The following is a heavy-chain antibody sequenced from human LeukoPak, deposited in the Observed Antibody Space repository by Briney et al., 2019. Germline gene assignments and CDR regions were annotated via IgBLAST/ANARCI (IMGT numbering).Heavy chain of an antibody. D-gene: IGHD6-19*01. J-gene: IGHJ4*02. CDR3: ARTRGYSSGWYYFDY. V-gene: IGHV4-34*01. CDR1: GGSFSGYY. CDR2: INDSGST. Sequence: SETLSLTCAVYGGSFSGYYWTWIRQPPGKGLEWIGEINDSGSTNYNPSLKSRVTISVDTSKNQFSLKLNSVTAADTAVYYCARTRGYSSGWYYFDYWGQGTLVTVSS.